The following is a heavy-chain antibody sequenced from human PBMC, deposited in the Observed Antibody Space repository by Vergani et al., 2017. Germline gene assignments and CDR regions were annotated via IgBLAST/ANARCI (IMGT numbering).Heavy chain of an antibody. CDR2: IYPSGGA. D-gene: IGHD3-9*01. CDR1: GGSITSSSYY. J-gene: IGHJ4*02. V-gene: IGHV4-39*01. CDR3: ARTESFILRYFHWAL. Sequence: QLHLQESGPGLVKPSETLSLTCTVSGGSITSSSYYWGWIRQPPGKGLEWIGNIYPSGGAYYNPSLKGRVTISVDTSKNQFSLAVTSVTAADTAIYFCARTESFILRYFHWALWGQGTLVTVSS.